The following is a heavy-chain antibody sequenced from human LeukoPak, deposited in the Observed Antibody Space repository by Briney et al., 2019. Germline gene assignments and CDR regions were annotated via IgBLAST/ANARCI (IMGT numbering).Heavy chain of an antibody. CDR3: AGWLSHRLYYYGMDV. V-gene: IGHV4-39*07. J-gene: IGHJ6*02. D-gene: IGHD3-9*01. CDR2: IYYSGST. CDR1: GGSISSSSYY. Sequence: SETLSLTCTVSGGSISSSSYYWGWIRQPPGKGLEWIGSIYYSGSTYYNPSLKSRVTISVDTSKNQFSLKLSSVTAADTAVYYCAGWLSHRLYYYGMDVWGQGTTVTVSS.